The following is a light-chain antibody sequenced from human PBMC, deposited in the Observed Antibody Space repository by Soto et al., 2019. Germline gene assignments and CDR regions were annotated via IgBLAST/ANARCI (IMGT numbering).Light chain of an antibody. Sequence: EIVLTQSPGTLSLSPGERATLSCRASQSISSSYLAWYQQRPGQAPRLLIFGASYRATGIPDRFSGSGSGTDFTLTISRREPEAFAVYDCQQYSSSSREFTLGPRTKVD. V-gene: IGKV3-20*01. CDR1: QSISSSY. CDR2: GAS. CDR3: QQYSSSSREFT. J-gene: IGKJ3*01.